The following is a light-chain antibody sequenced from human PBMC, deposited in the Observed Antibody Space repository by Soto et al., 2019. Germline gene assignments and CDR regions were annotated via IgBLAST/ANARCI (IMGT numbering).Light chain of an antibody. CDR3: QVWDSSSDHVV. CDR1: NIGSKR. V-gene: IGLV3-21*02. CDR2: DDS. J-gene: IGLJ2*01. Sequence: SYELTQPPSVSVAPGQTARITCGGNNIGSKRVHWYQQKPGQAPVLVFYDDSDRPSGIPERFSGSNSGNTATLTISRGEAGDEADYYCQVWDSSSDHVVFGGGTKLTVL.